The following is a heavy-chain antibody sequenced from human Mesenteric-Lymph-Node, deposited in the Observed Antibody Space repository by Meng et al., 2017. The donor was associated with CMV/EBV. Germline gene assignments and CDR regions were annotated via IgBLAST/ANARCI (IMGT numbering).Heavy chain of an antibody. CDR2: ISGSGTTI. CDR1: GFTFSDYW. V-gene: IGHV3-11*04. CDR3: AGAYYDFWSGFFGDY. J-gene: IGHJ4*02. Sequence: GFTFSDYWMAWRRQAPGEGLEWVSCISGSGTTIYYTDSVRGRFTISRDNAKNSLFLQMNSLRAEDTAVYYCAGAYYDFWSGFFGDYWGQGTLVTVSS. D-gene: IGHD3-3*01.